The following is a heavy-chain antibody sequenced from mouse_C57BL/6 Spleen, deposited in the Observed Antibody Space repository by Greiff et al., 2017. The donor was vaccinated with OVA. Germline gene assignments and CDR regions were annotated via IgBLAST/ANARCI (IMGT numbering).Heavy chain of an antibody. D-gene: IGHD1-1*01. CDR3: ARYYYGSGRYFDV. Sequence: QVQLQQPGAELVKPGASVKLSCKASGYTFTSYWMQWVKQRPGQGLEWIGELDPSDSYTNYNQKFKGKATLTVDTSSSTAYMPLSSLTSEDSAVYYCARYYYGSGRYFDVWGTGTTVTVSS. CDR1: GYTFTSYW. CDR2: LDPSDSYT. V-gene: IGHV1-50*01. J-gene: IGHJ1*03.